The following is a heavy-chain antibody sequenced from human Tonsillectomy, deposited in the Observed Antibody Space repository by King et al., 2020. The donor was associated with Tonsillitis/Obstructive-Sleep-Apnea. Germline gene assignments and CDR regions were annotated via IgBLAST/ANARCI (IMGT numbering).Heavy chain of an antibody. Sequence: LVESGGGLVQPGGSLRLSCAASGFTFSSYWMSWVRQAPGKGLEWVANIKQDGSEKYYVDSVKGRFTISRDNAKNSLYLQMNSLRAEDTAVYYCARVPSTIFGVAAPFFDYGGQGTLVTVSS. CDR1: GFTFSSYW. CDR2: IKQDGSEK. CDR3: ARVPSTIFGVAAPFFDY. D-gene: IGHD3-3*01. J-gene: IGHJ4*02. V-gene: IGHV3-7*01.